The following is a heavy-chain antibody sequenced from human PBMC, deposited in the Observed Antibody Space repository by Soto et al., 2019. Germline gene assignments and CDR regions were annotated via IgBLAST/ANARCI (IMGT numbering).Heavy chain of an antibody. CDR2: MNPNSGNT. CDR3: ARGLRYFDLLSELGDWFDP. J-gene: IGHJ5*02. D-gene: IGHD3-9*01. V-gene: IGHV1-8*01. CDR1: GYTFTSYD. Sequence: QVQLVQSGAEVKKPGASVKVSCKASGYTFTSYDINWVRQATGQGLEWMGWMNPNSGNTGYAQKFQGRVTMTRNTSISTAYMELSSLRSEDTAVYYCARGLRYFDLLSELGDWFDPWGQGTLVTVSS.